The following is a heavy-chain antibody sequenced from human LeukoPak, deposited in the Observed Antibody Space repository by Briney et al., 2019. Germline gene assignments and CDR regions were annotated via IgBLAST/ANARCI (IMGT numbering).Heavy chain of an antibody. CDR3: ATGRDYYDSSGYPGAFDI. CDR2: ISGSGGST. CDR1: GFIFSSYG. V-gene: IGHV3-23*01. J-gene: IGHJ3*02. D-gene: IGHD3-22*01. Sequence: GGSLRLSCAASGFIFSSYGMHWVRQAPGKGLEWVSAISGSGGSTYYADSVKGRFTISRDNSKNTLYLQMNSLRAEDTAVYYCATGRDYYDSSGYPGAFDIWGQGTMVTVSS.